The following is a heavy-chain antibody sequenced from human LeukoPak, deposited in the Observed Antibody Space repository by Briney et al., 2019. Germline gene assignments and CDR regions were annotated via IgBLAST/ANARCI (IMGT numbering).Heavy chain of an antibody. D-gene: IGHD3-10*01. Sequence: SETLSLTCTVSGGSISSYYWSWMRQPAGKGLEGIGRIYTSWSTNYNPSLKSRVTMSVDTSKNQFSLKLSSVTAADTAVYYCARAREITMVRGDRAWWFDPWGQGTLVTVSS. CDR1: GGSISSYY. V-gene: IGHV4-4*07. CDR2: IYTSWST. J-gene: IGHJ5*02. CDR3: ARAREITMVRGDRAWWFDP.